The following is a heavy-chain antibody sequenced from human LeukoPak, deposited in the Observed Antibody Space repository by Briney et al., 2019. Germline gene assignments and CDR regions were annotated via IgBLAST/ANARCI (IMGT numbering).Heavy chain of an antibody. Sequence: PGGSLRLSCAASGFTFSSYAMSWVRQAPGKGLEWVSAISGSGGSTYYADSVKGRFTISRDNSKNTLYLQMNSLRAEDTAVYYCARKEREYYYGSGSYQAYYGMDVWGQGTTVTASS. CDR3: ARKEREYYYGSGSYQAYYGMDV. CDR2: ISGSGGST. D-gene: IGHD3-10*01. CDR1: GFTFSSYA. J-gene: IGHJ6*02. V-gene: IGHV3-23*01.